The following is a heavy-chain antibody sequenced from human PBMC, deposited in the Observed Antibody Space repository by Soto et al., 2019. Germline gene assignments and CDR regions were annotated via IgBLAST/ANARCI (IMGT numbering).Heavy chain of an antibody. CDR2: MNPNSGNT. CDR1: GYTFTSYD. CDR3: ARRVYSSSWYYYYYYGMDV. Sequence: QVQLVQSGAEVKKPGASVKVSCKASGYTFTSYDINWVRQATGQGLEWMGWMNPNSGNTGYAQKFQGRVTMTRNTSISKAYMELSSLRSEDTAVYYCARRVYSSSWYYYYYYGMDVWGQGTTVTVSS. D-gene: IGHD6-13*01. J-gene: IGHJ6*02. V-gene: IGHV1-8*01.